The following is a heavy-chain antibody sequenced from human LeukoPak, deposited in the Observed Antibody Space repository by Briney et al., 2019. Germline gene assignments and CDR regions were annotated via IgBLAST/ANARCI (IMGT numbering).Heavy chain of an antibody. J-gene: IGHJ4*02. CDR3: ARVLGGYYPIDF. Sequence: PSETLSLTCSVSGDSISSNSHYWGWIRQPPGKGLEWIANIFYSGSTYYNPSLKSRVTISIDTSKNQFSLRLSSVIAADTAVYYCARVLGGYYPIDFWGQGTLVTASS. D-gene: IGHD3-10*01. V-gene: IGHV4-39*01. CDR2: IFYSGST. CDR1: GDSISSNSHY.